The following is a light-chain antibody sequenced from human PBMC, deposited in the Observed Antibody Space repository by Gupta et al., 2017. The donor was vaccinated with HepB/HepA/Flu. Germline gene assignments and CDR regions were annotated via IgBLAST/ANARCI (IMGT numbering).Light chain of an antibody. CDR3: QQYNNWPWT. CDR2: GAS. V-gene: IGKV3-15*01. CDR1: QSVSSN. J-gene: IGKJ1*01. Sequence: EIVITHSPATLSVSPGERATLSCRASQSVSSNLDWYQQKPGQAPRLLIYGASTRATGIPARFSGSGSGTEFTLTISSLQSEDFAVYYCQQYNNWPWTFGQGTKVEIK.